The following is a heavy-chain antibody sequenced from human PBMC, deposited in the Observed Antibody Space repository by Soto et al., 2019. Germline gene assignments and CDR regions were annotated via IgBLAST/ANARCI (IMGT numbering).Heavy chain of an antibody. CDR2: INPNSGGT. J-gene: IGHJ4*02. Sequence: ASVKVSCKASGYTFTGYYMHWVRQAPGQGLEWMGWINPNSGGTNYAQKFQGWVTMTRDTSISTAYMELSRLRSDDTAVYYCARDAGLRWLNFDYWGQGTLVTVSS. D-gene: IGHD4-17*01. CDR3: ARDAGLRWLNFDY. V-gene: IGHV1-2*04. CDR1: GYTFTGYY.